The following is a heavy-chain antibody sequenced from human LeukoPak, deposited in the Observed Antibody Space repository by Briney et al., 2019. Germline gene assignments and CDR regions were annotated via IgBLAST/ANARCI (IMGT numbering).Heavy chain of an antibody. CDR1: GGSISSYY. CDR2: IYYSGST. J-gene: IGHJ3*02. D-gene: IGHD3-22*01. Sequence: SETLSLTCTVSGGSISSYYWSWIRQPPGKGLEWIGYIYYSGSTNYNPSLKSRVTISVDTSKNQFSLKLSSVTAADTAVYYCARAVNYYDSSGYYPGAFDIWGQGTMVTVSS. V-gene: IGHV4-59*01. CDR3: ARAVNYYDSSGYYPGAFDI.